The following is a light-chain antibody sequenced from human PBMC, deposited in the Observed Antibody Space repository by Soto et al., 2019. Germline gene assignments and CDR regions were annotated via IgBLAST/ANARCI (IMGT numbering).Light chain of an antibody. CDR1: SSDVGGYNS. CDR2: DVS. J-gene: IGLJ1*01. V-gene: IGLV2-8*01. Sequence: QSVLAQPPSASGSPGQSVPITCTGTSSDVGGYNSVSWYQQYPGKAPKLMIYDVSKRPSGVPDRFSGSKSDNTASLTVSGLQAEDEADYYCCSFAGINNLVFGTGTKVTVL. CDR3: CSFAGINNLV.